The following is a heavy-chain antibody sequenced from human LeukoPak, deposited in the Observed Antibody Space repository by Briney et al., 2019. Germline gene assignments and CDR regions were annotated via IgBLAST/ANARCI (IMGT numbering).Heavy chain of an antibody. J-gene: IGHJ6*03. Sequence: PRGSLRLSCAASGFTCDDYGMSWVRQAPGKGLEWVSGINWNGGSTGYADSVKGRFTISRDNAKNSLYLQMNSLRAEDTALYYCARRGFYYMDVWGKGTTVTVSS. CDR2: INWNGGST. CDR3: ARRGFYYMDV. CDR1: GFTCDDYG. V-gene: IGHV3-20*04.